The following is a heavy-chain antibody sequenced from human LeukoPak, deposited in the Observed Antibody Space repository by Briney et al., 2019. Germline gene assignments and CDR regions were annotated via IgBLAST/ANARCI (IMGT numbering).Heavy chain of an antibody. J-gene: IGHJ5*02. CDR1: GGSFSGYY. V-gene: IGHV4-34*01. CDR3: ARNRYYDFWSGYYTGGLNWFDP. Sequence: SETLSLTCAVYGGSFSGYYWSWIRQPPGKGLEWIGEINHSGSTNYNPSLKSRVTISVDTSKNQFSLKLSSVTAADTAVYYCARNRYYDFWSGYYTGGLNWFDPWGQGTLVTVSS. CDR2: INHSGST. D-gene: IGHD3-3*01.